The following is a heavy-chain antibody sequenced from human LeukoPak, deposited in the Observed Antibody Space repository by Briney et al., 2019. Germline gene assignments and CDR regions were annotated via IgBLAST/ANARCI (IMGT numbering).Heavy chain of an antibody. D-gene: IGHD2-15*01. CDR3: VRSPACSSGTCYPNWFDP. J-gene: IGHJ5*02. CDR1: GYSLTNNW. Sequence: GESLKISCKGSGYSLTNNWIGWVRQMPRKGLEWIGITYPGDSNTRYSPSFRGQVTISADKSISSAYLQWSSLKASDTAMYYCVRSPACSSGTCYPNWFDPWGQGTLVTVSS. CDR2: TYPGDSNT. V-gene: IGHV5-51*01.